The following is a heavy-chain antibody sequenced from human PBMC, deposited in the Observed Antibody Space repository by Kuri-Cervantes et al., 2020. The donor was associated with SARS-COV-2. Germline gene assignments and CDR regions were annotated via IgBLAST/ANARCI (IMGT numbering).Heavy chain of an antibody. CDR2: ISAYNGNR. Sequence: ASVKVSCKASGGTFSSYAISWVRQAPGQGLEWMGWISAYNGNRNYAQKVQGRVTMTTETSTNTAYMELRSLRSDDTAVYYCARYFGFGEFSDYFDYWGQGTPVTVSS. V-gene: IGHV1-18*01. D-gene: IGHD3-10*01. CDR3: ARYFGFGEFSDYFDY. CDR1: GGTFSSYA. J-gene: IGHJ4*02.